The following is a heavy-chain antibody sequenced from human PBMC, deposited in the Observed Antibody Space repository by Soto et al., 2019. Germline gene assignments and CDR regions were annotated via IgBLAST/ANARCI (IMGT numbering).Heavy chain of an antibody. CDR2: IYYSGST. CDR1: GSSISSGAYY. J-gene: IGHJ4*02. Sequence: PSETLSLTCTVSGSSISSGAYYWSWIRQHPGKGLEWIGYIYYSGSTYYNPSLKSRLTISVDTSKNQFSLKLSSVTAADTAVYYCARGGSYVPLDYWGQGTLVTVSS. D-gene: IGHD3-16*01. V-gene: IGHV4-31*03. CDR3: ARGGSYVPLDY.